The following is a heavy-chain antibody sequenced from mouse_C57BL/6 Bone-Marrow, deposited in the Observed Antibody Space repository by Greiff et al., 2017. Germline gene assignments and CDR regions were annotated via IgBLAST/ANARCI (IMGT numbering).Heavy chain of an antibody. CDR1: GFNIKDYY. CDR2: IAPEDGET. D-gene: IGHD1-1*01. V-gene: IGHV14-2*01. J-gene: IGHJ2*01. Sequence: VQLQQSGAELVKPGASVKLSCTASGFNIKDYYIHWVKPRTEQGLEWIGRIAPEDGETKSAPKFQDTASIPADTSSNTAYLQLSSLTSDDTAVYYCTRSLIYYGTNYWGQGTTLTVSS. CDR3: TRSLIYYGTNY.